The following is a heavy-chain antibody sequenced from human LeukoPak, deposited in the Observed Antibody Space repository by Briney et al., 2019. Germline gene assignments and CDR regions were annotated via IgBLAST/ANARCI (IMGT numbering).Heavy chain of an antibody. Sequence: GESLKISCKGSGYRFTSYWVGWVRQMPGKGLEWMGIIYPGDSDTRYSPSFQGQVTISADKSISTAYLQWSSLKASDTAMYYCATISSGSYHEYYFDYWGQGTLVTVSS. CDR2: IYPGDSDT. J-gene: IGHJ4*02. CDR3: ATISSGSYHEYYFDY. V-gene: IGHV5-51*01. D-gene: IGHD3-10*01. CDR1: GYRFTSYW.